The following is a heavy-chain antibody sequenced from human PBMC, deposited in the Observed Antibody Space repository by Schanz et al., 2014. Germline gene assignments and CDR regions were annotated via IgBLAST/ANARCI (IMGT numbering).Heavy chain of an antibody. J-gene: IGHJ4*02. CDR3: ARSGSSNWYFFDY. D-gene: IGHD6-13*01. CDR1: GYTFTGYY. V-gene: IGHV1-2*04. Sequence: QVQLVQSGAEMKKPGASVKVSCKASGYTFTGYYMHWVRQAPGQGLEWMGWINPNSGTTNYAQKFQGWVTITRDTLASTAYMEVSSLRSEDTAVYYCARSGSSNWYFFDYWGQGTLVTVSS. CDR2: INPNSGTT.